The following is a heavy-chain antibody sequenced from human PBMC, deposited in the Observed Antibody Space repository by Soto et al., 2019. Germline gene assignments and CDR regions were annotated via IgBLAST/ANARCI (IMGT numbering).Heavy chain of an antibody. J-gene: IGHJ3*02. Sequence: QVQLQQSGPGLLKPSQTLSLTCAISGDSVSGNSAAAWNWIRQSPSKGLEWLGRTYYRSKWYNDYALSVKSRITINPDTSKNQFSLQLKSVTPEDAAVYYCVRGTRSTFHIWGQGTMVTVSS. V-gene: IGHV6-1*01. CDR3: VRGTRSTFHI. CDR2: TYYRSKWYN. CDR1: GDSVSGNSAAA.